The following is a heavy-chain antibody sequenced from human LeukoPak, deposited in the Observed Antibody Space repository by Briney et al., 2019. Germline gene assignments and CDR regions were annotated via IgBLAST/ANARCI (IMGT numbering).Heavy chain of an antibody. V-gene: IGHV3-30*02. CDR1: GFTFCSYG. D-gene: IGHD3-3*01. Sequence: SGGSLRLSCAASGFTFCSYGMHWVRQAPGKGLEWVAFIRYDGSNKYYADSVKGRFTISRDNSKNTLYLQMNSLRAEDTAVYYCAKGPYDFWSGYHFQHWGQGTLVTVSS. CDR2: IRYDGSNK. CDR3: AKGPYDFWSGYHFQH. J-gene: IGHJ1*01.